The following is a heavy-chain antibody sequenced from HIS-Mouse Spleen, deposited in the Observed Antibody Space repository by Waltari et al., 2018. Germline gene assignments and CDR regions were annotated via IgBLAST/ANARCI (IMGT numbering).Heavy chain of an antibody. V-gene: IGHV1-8*01. J-gene: IGHJ4*02. CDR3: ARGHDYSNYFDY. CDR1: GYTFTSYD. CDR2: MNPTSGNQ. D-gene: IGHD4-4*01. Sequence: QVQLVQSGAEVKKPGASVKVSCKASGYTFTSYDINWVRQATGQGLEWMGWMNPTSGNQGYAQKFQGRVTMTRNTSISTAYMELSSLRSEDTAVYYCARGHDYSNYFDYWGQGTLVTVSS.